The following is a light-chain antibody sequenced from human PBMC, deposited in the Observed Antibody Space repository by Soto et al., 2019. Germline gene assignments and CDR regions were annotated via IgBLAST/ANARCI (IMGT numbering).Light chain of an antibody. J-gene: IGLJ1*01. CDR1: SNDVGAYNY. Sequence: QSALTQPASVSGSPGQSLTISCTGTSNDVGAYNYVSWYQQQPGKAPKLIIYEVSHRPSGVSNRFSGSKSGNTASLTISALHVEDEADYFCSSHSSSSPYVFGPGTKVTVL. CDR3: SSHSSSSPYV. CDR2: EVS. V-gene: IGLV2-14*03.